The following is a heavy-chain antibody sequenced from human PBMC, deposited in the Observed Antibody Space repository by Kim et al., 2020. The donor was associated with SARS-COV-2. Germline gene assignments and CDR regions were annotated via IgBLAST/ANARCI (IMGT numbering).Heavy chain of an antibody. CDR2: INAGNGNT. CDR3: ARLDDVSFALYGMDV. CDR1: GYTFTSYA. D-gene: IGHD2-8*01. J-gene: IGHJ6*02. V-gene: IGHV1-3*01. Sequence: ASVKVSCKASGYTFTSYAMHWVRQAPGQRLEWMGWINAGNGNTKYSQKFQGRVTITRDTSASTAYMELSSLRSEDTAVYYCARLDDVSFALYGMDVWGQGTTVTVSS.